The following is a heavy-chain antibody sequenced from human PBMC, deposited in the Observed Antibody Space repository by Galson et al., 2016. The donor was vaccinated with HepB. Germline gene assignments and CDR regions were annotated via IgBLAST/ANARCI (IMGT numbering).Heavy chain of an antibody. CDR1: RYTFTSYG. V-gene: IGHV1-18*01. D-gene: IGHD6-19*01. J-gene: IGHJ4*02. CDR2: ISPFNGKA. Sequence: SVKVSCKASRYTFTSYGISWVRQAPGQGLEWMGWISPFNGKAKYAQKLQGRATMTTDTSTSTAYMELRSLRSDDTAVYYCARDQPPQWLVEWGQGTLVTVSS. CDR3: ARDQPPQWLVE.